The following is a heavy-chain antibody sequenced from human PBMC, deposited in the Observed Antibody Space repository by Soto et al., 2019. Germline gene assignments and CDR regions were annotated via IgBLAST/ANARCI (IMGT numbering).Heavy chain of an antibody. J-gene: IGHJ3*01. CDR1: GSTFSSYA. D-gene: IGHD2-15*01. CDR2: ISGSGDST. V-gene: IGHV3-23*01. Sequence: EVQLWESGGGLVQPGGSLRLSCAASGSTFSSYAMSWVRQAPGKGLEWVSGISGSGDSTYYADSVKGRFTISRDNSKNTRYVQMNSLRAEDTAEYYCARELGYCSGGNCYMDGAFDFWGQGTMVTVSS. CDR3: ARELGYCSGGNCYMDGAFDF.